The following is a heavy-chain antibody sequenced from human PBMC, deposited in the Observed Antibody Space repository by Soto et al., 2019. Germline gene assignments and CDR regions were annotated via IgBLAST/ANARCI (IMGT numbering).Heavy chain of an antibody. V-gene: IGHV3-23*01. D-gene: IGHD2-15*01. Sequence: GGSLRLSCAASGFTFSSYAMSWVRQAPGKGLEWVSAISGSGGSTYYADSVKGRFTISRDNSKNTLYLQMNSLRAEDTAVYYCAKPILPPKDYYYYGMDVWGQGTTVTVSS. CDR3: AKPILPPKDYYYYGMDV. J-gene: IGHJ6*02. CDR2: ISGSGGST. CDR1: GFTFSSYA.